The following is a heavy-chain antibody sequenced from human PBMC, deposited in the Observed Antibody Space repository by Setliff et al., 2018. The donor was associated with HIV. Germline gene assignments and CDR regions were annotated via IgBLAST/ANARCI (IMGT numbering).Heavy chain of an antibody. J-gene: IGHJ6*03. Sequence: VSGGSISIGGYYWGWIRQHPGKGLEWIGYIYHNGSTYYNPSLKSRVIISVDTSKNQFSLKLSSVTAADTAVYYCARGGGSRAATSSYYYMDVWGKGTTVTVSS. CDR1: GGSISIGGYY. CDR3: ARGGGSRAATSSYYYMDV. D-gene: IGHD2-15*01. CDR2: IYHNGST. V-gene: IGHV4-31*02.